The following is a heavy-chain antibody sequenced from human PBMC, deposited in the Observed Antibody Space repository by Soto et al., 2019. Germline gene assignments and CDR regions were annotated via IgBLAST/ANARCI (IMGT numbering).Heavy chain of an antibody. Sequence: QVHLAESGGGAVQPGGSLRLSCAASGFTFSNYGMLWVRQAPGEGLQWVTAISNDGNDKKYADSVKGRFTISRDNSKNTLYLEMNGLRIEDTAVDYCSRVPGDGGLNWYFDLWGRGILVTVSS. CDR3: SRVPGDGGLNWYFDL. J-gene: IGHJ2*01. CDR2: ISNDGNDK. CDR1: GFTFSNYG. D-gene: IGHD4-17*01. V-gene: IGHV3-30-3*01.